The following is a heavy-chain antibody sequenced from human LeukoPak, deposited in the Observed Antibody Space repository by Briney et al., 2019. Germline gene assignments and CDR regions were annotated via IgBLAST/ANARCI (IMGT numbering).Heavy chain of an antibody. CDR2: IYYSAST. D-gene: IGHD3-10*01. Sequence: SETLSLTCTVSGGSISSSSYYWGWIRQPPGKGLEWLGSIYYSASTYYNPSLKSRVTISVDTSKNQFSLKLSSVTAADTAVYYCARHYGSGSYYSIWFDPWGQGTLVTVS. J-gene: IGHJ5*02. CDR3: ARHYGSGSYYSIWFDP. V-gene: IGHV4-39*01. CDR1: GGSISSSSYY.